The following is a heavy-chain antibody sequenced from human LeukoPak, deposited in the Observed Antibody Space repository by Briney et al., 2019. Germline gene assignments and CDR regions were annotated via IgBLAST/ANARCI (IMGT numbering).Heavy chain of an antibody. V-gene: IGHV4-34*01. J-gene: IGHJ4*02. D-gene: IGHD3-22*01. CDR1: GGSFSGYY. Sequence: SETLSLTCAVYGGSFSGYYWSWIRQPPGKGLEWIGEINHSGSTNYNPSLKSRVTISVDTSKNQFSLKLSSVTAADTAVYYCARGSLFPALSEYELDDSSGHDGDYWGQGTLVTVSS. CDR2: INHSGST. CDR3: ARGSLFPALSEYELDDSSGHDGDY.